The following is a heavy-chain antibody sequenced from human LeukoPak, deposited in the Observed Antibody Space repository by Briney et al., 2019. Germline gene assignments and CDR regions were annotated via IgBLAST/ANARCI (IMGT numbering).Heavy chain of an antibody. CDR1: GGSISSSSYY. Sequence: KPSETLSLTCTVSGGSISSSSYYWGWIRQPPGKGLEWIGSIYYSGSTYYNPSLKSRVTISVDTSKNQFSLKLSSVTAADTAVYYCASSMHRRYMDVWGKGTTVTVSS. CDR2: IYYSGST. CDR3: ASSMHRRYMDV. J-gene: IGHJ6*03. V-gene: IGHV4-39*07.